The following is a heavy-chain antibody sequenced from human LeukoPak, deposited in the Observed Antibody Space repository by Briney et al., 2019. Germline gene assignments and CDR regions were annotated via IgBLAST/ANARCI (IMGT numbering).Heavy chain of an antibody. V-gene: IGHV3-30*04. CDR2: ISYDGSNK. CDR3: ARDRSNYDYYGMDV. CDR1: GFTFSSYA. J-gene: IGHJ6*02. Sequence: SLRLSCAASGFTFSSYAMHWVRQAPGKGLEWVAVISYDGSNKYYADSVKGRFTISRDNSKNTLYLQMNSLRAEDTAVYYCARDRSNYDYYGMDVWGQGTTVTVSS.